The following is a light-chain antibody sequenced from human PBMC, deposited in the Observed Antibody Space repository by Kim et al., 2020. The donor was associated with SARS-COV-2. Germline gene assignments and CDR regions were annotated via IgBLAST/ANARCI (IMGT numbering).Light chain of an antibody. CDR2: QAS. CDR3: QQYKSYPYT. V-gene: IGKV1-5*03. Sequence: DIQMTQSPSTLSASIGDRVTITCRASQTISSWLAWYQQRPGRGPSLLIYQASNLESGVPSRFSGSGSGTEFTLTISSLQPDDFATYYCQQYKSYPYTFGQGTKLEI. J-gene: IGKJ2*01. CDR1: QTISSW.